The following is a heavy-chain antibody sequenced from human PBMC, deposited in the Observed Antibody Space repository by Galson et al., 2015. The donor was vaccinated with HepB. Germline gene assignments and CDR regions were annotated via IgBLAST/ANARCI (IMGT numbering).Heavy chain of an antibody. D-gene: IGHD1-14*01. CDR2: IKSKTDGGTT. V-gene: IGHV3-15*01. CDR1: GLTFSNAW. CDR3: TTDSGWIGAFDI. Sequence: LRLSCAASGLTFSNAWMSWVRQAPGKGLEWVGRIKSKTDGGTTDYAAPVKGRFTISRDDSKNTLYLQMNSLKTEDTAVYYCTTDSGWIGAFDIWGQGTMVTVSS. J-gene: IGHJ3*02.